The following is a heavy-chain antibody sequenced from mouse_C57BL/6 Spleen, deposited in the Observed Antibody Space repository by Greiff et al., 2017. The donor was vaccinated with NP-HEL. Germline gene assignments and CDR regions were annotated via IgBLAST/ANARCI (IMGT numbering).Heavy chain of an antibody. Sequence: EVQLQQSGPELVKPGASVKISCKASGYSFTGYYMNWVKQSPEKSLEWIGEINPSTGGTTYNQKFKAKATLTVDKSSSTAYMQLKSLTSEDSAVYYCARALYSNYEGVGYWGQGTTLTVSS. CDR3: ARALYSNYEGVGY. D-gene: IGHD2-5*01. CDR1: GYSFTGYY. V-gene: IGHV1-42*01. CDR2: INPSTGGT. J-gene: IGHJ2*01.